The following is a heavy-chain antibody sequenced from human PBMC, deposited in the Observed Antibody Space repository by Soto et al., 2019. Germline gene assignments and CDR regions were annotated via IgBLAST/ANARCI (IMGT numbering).Heavy chain of an antibody. CDR2: IQQDGSEK. J-gene: IGHJ4*02. CDR3: ARDLPGYCTTTDCYSYFDY. D-gene: IGHD2-2*02. Sequence: HGGSLRLACAVSGFTFTSYSMSWVRQAPGEGLEWVANIQQDGSEKYYVDSVKGRFTISRDNAKNSLYLQMNSLRAEDTAVYYCARDLPGYCTTTDCYSYFDYWGQGTLVTVPS. V-gene: IGHV3-7*03. CDR1: GFTFTSYS.